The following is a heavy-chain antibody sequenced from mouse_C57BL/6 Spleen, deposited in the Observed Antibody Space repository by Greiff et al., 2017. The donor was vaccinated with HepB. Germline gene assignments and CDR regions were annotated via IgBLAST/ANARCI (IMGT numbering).Heavy chain of an antibody. V-gene: IGHV1-42*01. CDR1: GYSFTGYY. J-gene: IGHJ3*01. CDR2: INPSTGGT. Sequence: VQLQQSGPELVKPGASVKISCKASGYSFTGYYMNWVKQSPEKSLEWIGEINPSTGGTTYNQKFKAKATLTVDKSSSTAYMQLKSLTSEDSAVYYCARSRQLRLPFAYWGQGTLVTVSA. D-gene: IGHD3-2*02. CDR3: ARSRQLRLPFAY.